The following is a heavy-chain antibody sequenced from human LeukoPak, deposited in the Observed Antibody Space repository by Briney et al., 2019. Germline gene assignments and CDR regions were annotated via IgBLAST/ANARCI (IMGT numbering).Heavy chain of an antibody. CDR3: ARVGVDDSGNIIKYLFDY. Sequence: GGSLRLSCAASGFTFIIYSINWVRQAPGKGLEWVSSISSSSSYIYYADSVKGRFTISRDNAKSSLYLQMNSLRAEDTAVYYCARVGVDDSGNIIKYLFDYWGQGTLVTVSS. J-gene: IGHJ4*02. D-gene: IGHD4-23*01. CDR2: ISSSSSYI. V-gene: IGHV3-21*04. CDR1: GFTFIIYS.